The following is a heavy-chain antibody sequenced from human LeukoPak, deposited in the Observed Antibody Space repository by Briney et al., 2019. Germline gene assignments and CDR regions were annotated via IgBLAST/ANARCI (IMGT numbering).Heavy chain of an antibody. CDR2: INPNSGGT. J-gene: IGHJ4*02. D-gene: IGHD3-3*01. V-gene: IGHV1-2*02. CDR3: ASQSGVTIFGVVIPGPPDY. Sequence: ASVKVSCKASGYTFTGYYMHWVRQAPGQGLEWVGWINPNSGGTNYAQKFQGRVTMTRDTSTSTVYMELSSLRSEDTAVYYCASQSGVTIFGVVIPGPPDYWGQGTLVTVSS. CDR1: GYTFTGYY.